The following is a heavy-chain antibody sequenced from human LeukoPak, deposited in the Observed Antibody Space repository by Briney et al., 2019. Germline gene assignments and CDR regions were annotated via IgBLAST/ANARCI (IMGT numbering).Heavy chain of an antibody. Sequence: YRSWIRQPPGKGLEWIGYIYHSGSTYYNPSLKSRVTISVDRSKNQFSLKLSSVTAADTAVYYCARDKTTIFGVVTSPGAFDIWGQGTMVTVSS. V-gene: IGHV4-30-2*01. D-gene: IGHD3-3*01. CDR2: IYHSGST. J-gene: IGHJ3*02. CDR1: Y. CDR3: ARDKTTIFGVVTSPGAFDI.